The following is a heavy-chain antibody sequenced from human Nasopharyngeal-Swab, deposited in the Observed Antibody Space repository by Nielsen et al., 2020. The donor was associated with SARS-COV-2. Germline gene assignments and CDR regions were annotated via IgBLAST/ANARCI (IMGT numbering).Heavy chain of an antibody. CDR2: ISGGAGST. V-gene: IGHV3-23*01. CDR1: GFTFSSFA. CDR3: AKGPRYNWDYPSTYFDY. J-gene: IGHJ4*02. D-gene: IGHD1-7*01. Sequence: GGSLRLSCAASGFTFSSFAMAWVRQAPGKGLDWVSTISGGAGSTYYADSVKGRFTISRDNSKNTLYLQLNSLGAEDTAAYFCAKGPRYNWDYPSTYFDYWGQGTLVTVSS.